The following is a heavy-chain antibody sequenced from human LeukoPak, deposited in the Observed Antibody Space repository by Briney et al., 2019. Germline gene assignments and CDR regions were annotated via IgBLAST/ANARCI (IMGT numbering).Heavy chain of an antibody. J-gene: IGHJ6*03. CDR1: GFTFSSYS. CDR2: ISSSSSYI. D-gene: IGHD3-10*01. Sequence: GGSLRLSCAASGFTFSSYSMNWVRQAPGKGLEWVSSISSSSSYIYYADSVKGRFTISRDNAKNSLYLQMNSLRAEDTAVYYCARIAPYYYGSGGGNYYYMDVWGKGTTVTVSS. CDR3: ARIAPYYYGSGGGNYYYMDV. V-gene: IGHV3-21*01.